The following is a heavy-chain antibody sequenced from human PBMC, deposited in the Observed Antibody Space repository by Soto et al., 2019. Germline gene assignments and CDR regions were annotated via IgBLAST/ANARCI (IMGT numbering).Heavy chain of an antibody. J-gene: IGHJ6*02. V-gene: IGHV5-10-1*01. CDR3: ARRPSDYYYGMDV. Sequence: PGASLKISCKGSGFSFTSYWISWVRQMPGKGLEWMGRIDPSDSYTNYSPSFQGHVTISADKSISTAYLQWSSLKASDTAMYYCARRPSDYYYGMDVWGQGTTVTVSS. CDR1: GFSFTSYW. CDR2: IDPSDSYT.